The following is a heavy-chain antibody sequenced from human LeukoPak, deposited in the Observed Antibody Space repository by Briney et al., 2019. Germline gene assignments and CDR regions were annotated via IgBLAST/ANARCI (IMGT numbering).Heavy chain of an antibody. CDR3: ARGPSGWGSLDS. D-gene: IGHD7-27*01. Sequence: GGSLRLSCAASGFTFSSYGMHWVRQAPGRGLEWVAVIWYDGSNKYYADSVKGRFTISRDNSKNTLYLQVKSLRAEDTAVYYCARGPSGWGSLDSWGQGTLVTVSS. J-gene: IGHJ4*02. V-gene: IGHV3-33*01. CDR2: IWYDGSNK. CDR1: GFTFSSYG.